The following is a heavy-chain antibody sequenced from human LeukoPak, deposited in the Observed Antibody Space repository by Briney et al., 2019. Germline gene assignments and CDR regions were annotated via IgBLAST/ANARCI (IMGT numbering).Heavy chain of an antibody. J-gene: IGHJ5*01. V-gene: IGHV3-48*02. CDR2: ISSSSGTI. Sequence: GSLRLSCAASGFSFSTFSMNWVRQAPGKGLEWISFISSSSGTIYYADSLKGRFTISRDNAKNSLYLQMDSLRDEDTAVYYCAMPGFDCWGQGTLVTVSS. CDR1: GFSFSTFS. CDR3: AMPGFDC.